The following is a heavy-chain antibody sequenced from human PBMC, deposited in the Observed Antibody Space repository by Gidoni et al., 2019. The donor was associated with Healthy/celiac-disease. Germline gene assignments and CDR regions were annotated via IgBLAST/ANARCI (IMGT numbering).Heavy chain of an antibody. D-gene: IGHD1-1*01. J-gene: IGHJ4*02. CDR3: ARDGAQLVDYFDY. CDR2: ICYDGSNK. CDR1: GFTFSSYG. V-gene: IGHV3-33*01. Sequence: QVQLVESGGGVVQPGRSLRLSCAASGFTFSSYGMHWVRQAPGKGREWVAVICYDGSNKYYADSVKGRFTISRDNSKNTLYLQMNSLRAEDTAVYYCARDGAQLVDYFDYWGQGTLVTVSS.